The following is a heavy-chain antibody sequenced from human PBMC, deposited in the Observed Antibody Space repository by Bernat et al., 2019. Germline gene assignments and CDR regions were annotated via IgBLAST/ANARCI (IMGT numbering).Heavy chain of an antibody. J-gene: IGHJ3*02. Sequence: EVQLVESGGGLVQPGGSLRLSCAASGFTFSSYSMNWVRQAPGKGLEWVSSIISSSSYIDYADSEKGRFTISRDNAENSLYLKLNSLRAEDTAVYYCAREGDSYNYQANDDAFDIWDQGTMVTVSS. CDR1: GFTFSSYS. CDR3: AREGDSYNYQANDDAFDI. V-gene: IGHV3-21*01. D-gene: IGHD5-24*01. CDR2: IISSSSYI.